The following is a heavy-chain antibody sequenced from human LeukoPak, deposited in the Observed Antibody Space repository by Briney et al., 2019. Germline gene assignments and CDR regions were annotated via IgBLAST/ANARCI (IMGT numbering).Heavy chain of an antibody. CDR2: IIPILGIA. CDR1: GGTFSSYA. CDR3: ARTWIQLWFADY. J-gene: IGHJ4*02. V-gene: IGHV1-69*04. D-gene: IGHD5-18*01. Sequence: ASVKVSCKASGGTFSSYAISWVRQAPGQGLEWMGRIIPILGIANYAQKFQGRVTITADKSTSTAYMELSSLRSEDTAVYYCARTWIQLWFADYWGQGTLVTVSS.